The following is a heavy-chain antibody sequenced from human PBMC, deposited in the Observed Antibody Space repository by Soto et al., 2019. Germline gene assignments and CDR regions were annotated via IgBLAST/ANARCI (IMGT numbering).Heavy chain of an antibody. Sequence: QVQLQQWGAGLLKPSATLSLTCAVYGGSFSGYYWSWIRQPPGKGLEWVGEINHRGSTNSNPSLKSRVTISVDTSKNQFSLKLSSVTAADTAVYCCARVTYSSSWYQHWGQGTLVTVSS. D-gene: IGHD6-13*01. CDR2: INHRGST. V-gene: IGHV4-34*01. CDR1: GGSFSGYY. CDR3: ARVTYSSSWYQH. J-gene: IGHJ1*01.